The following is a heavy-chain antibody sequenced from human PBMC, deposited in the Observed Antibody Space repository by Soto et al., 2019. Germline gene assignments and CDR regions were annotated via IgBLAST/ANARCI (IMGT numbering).Heavy chain of an antibody. Sequence: GGSLRLSCAGSGFTLSDHYIDWVRQAPGKGLEWVGRSRDKAQGYSITYAASVKGRFTTSRDESKNSVYLQMNSLKTEDTAVYYCAKDFESLPVLRYFDWFPGHSDYWGQGTLVTVSS. CDR1: GFTLSDHY. CDR2: SRDKAQGYSI. D-gene: IGHD3-9*01. J-gene: IGHJ4*02. V-gene: IGHV3-72*01. CDR3: AKDFESLPVLRYFDWFPGHSDY.